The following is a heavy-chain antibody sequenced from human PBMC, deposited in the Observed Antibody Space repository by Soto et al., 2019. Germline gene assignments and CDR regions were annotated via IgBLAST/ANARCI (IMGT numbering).Heavy chain of an antibody. CDR2: IDGVGTGT. CDR1: GFTFTNYW. Sequence: EVQLVQSGGGSVQPGGSLRLSCAASGFTFTNYWMHWVRQVPGKGLVWVSRIDGVGTGTSYSDSVRGRFTISRDNAENTLYLQMNSLRAEDTAVHYCATAFEYWGQGTLVTVSS. CDR3: ATAFEY. V-gene: IGHV3-74*01. J-gene: IGHJ4*02.